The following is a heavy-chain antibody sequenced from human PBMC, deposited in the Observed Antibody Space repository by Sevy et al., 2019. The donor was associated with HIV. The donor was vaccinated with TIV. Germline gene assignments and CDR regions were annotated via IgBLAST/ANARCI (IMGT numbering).Heavy chain of an antibody. Sequence: GGSLRLSCAVSGFTVSSNYMSWVRQAPGKGLEWVSTIYSGGSTYYADSVKGRFTISRDNSKNTLYLQMNNLRAEDTAVYYCARDDGYTSSFRDWGQGTLVTVSS. CDR2: IYSGGST. D-gene: IGHD6-13*01. CDR3: ARDDGYTSSFRD. J-gene: IGHJ4*01. CDR1: GFTVSSNY. V-gene: IGHV3-53*01.